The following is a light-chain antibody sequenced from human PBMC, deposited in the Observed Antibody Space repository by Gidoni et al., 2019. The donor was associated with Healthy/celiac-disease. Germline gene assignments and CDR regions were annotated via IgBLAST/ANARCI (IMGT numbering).Light chain of an antibody. CDR2: DAS. CDR1: HDISND. Sequence: DMQMSQSPSSLSASVGDRVTITCPASHDISNDLNWYQQKPGKAPKLLIYDASNMETGVPSRFSGSGSGTAFTFTISSLQPEDISTYYCQQYYTLPYTFGQGTKLEIK. CDR3: QQYYTLPYT. V-gene: IGKV1-33*01. J-gene: IGKJ2*01.